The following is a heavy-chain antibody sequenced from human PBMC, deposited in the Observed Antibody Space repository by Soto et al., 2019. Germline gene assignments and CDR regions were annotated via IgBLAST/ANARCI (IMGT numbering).Heavy chain of an antibody. CDR1: GFTFSSYA. Sequence: EVQLLESGGGLVQPGGSLRLSCAASGFTFSSYAMSWVRQAPGKGLEWVSAIRGSGGSTYYADSVKGRFTISRDNSKKTLYLQMNSLRAEDTAVYYCAKALAGSASYYTFRGYWGQGTLVTVSS. D-gene: IGHD3-10*01. V-gene: IGHV3-23*01. CDR3: AKALAGSASYYTFRGY. J-gene: IGHJ4*02. CDR2: IRGSGGST.